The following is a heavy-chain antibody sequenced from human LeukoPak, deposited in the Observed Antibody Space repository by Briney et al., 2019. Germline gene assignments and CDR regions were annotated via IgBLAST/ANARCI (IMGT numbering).Heavy chain of an antibody. CDR1: GFTFDDYG. Sequence: GGPLRLSCAASGFTFDDYGMSWVRQAPGKGLEWVSGINWNGGSTGYADSVKGRFTISRDNAKNSLYLQMNSLRAEDTALYYCAREGELGGYCSSTSCYTFDYWGRGTLVTVSS. V-gene: IGHV3-20*04. CDR2: INWNGGST. J-gene: IGHJ4*02. D-gene: IGHD2-2*02. CDR3: AREGELGGYCSSTSCYTFDY.